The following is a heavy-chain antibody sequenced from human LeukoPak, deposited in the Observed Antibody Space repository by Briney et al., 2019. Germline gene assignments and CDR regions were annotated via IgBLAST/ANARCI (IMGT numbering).Heavy chain of an antibody. D-gene: IGHD3-16*01. J-gene: IGHJ4*02. CDR3: ARDSGLPFDY. CDR2: IYYSGST. Sequence: PSETLSLTCTVSGDSISSSSYYWGWIRQPPGKGLEWIGNIYYSGSTYYNPSLKSRVTISVDTSKNQFSLKLSSVTAADTAVYYCARDSGLPFDYWGQGTLVTVSS. CDR1: GDSISSSSYY. V-gene: IGHV4-39*07.